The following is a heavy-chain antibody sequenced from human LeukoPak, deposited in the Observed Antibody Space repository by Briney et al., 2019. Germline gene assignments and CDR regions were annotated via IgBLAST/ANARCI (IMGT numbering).Heavy chain of an antibody. J-gene: IGHJ4*02. CDR3: ANTPLPPTLYNWNYRFDY. CDR1: GFTFSSYA. CDR2: ISRSGGST. D-gene: IGHD1-7*01. Sequence: PGGSLRLSCAASGFTFSSYAMSWVRQAPGKGLEWVSGISRSGGSTYYADTVKGRFTISRDNSKNTLYLQMNSLRAEDTAVYYCANTPLPPTLYNWNYRFDYWGQGTLVTVSS. V-gene: IGHV3-23*01.